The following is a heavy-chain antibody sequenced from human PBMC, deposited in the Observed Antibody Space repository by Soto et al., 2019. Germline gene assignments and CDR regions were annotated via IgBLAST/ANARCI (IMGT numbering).Heavy chain of an antibody. D-gene: IGHD1-1*01. CDR1: GFTFSSYW. Sequence: EVQLVESGGGLVQPGGSLRLSCAASGFTFSSYWMHWVRQAPGKGLVWVSRINSDGSSTDYAESVKGRFTISRDNAKNTLYLQLNSLRAEDTAVYYCARLNNLGAFDIWGHGTMVTVSS. J-gene: IGHJ3*02. CDR3: ARLNNLGAFDI. V-gene: IGHV3-74*01. CDR2: INSDGSST.